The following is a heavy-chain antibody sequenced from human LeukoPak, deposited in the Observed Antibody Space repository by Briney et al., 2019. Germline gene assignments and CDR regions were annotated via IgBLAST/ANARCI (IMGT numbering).Heavy chain of an antibody. J-gene: IGHJ4*02. V-gene: IGHV3-23*01. Sequence: PGGSMRLSCAASGLMLTHSAMTWDRQTPGKGLEWDSGISESGGATYYAGSAKGRFTISRDNSKNTLYLQMNSLRSDDTAVYYCATVGVGWVAFEYWGQGALVTVSS. CDR1: GLMLTHSA. D-gene: IGHD3-16*01. CDR2: ISESGGAT. CDR3: ATVGVGWVAFEY.